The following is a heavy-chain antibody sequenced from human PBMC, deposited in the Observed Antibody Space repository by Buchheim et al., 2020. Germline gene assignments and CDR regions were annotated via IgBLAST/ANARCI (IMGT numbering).Heavy chain of an antibody. J-gene: IGHJ6*02. D-gene: IGHD3-16*02. Sequence: QVQLQESGPGLVKPSQTLSLTCTVSGGSISSGGYYWSWIRQHPGKGLEWIGYIYYSGSTYYNPSLKSRVTISVDTSKNQFSLKLSSVTAADTAVYYYARTSPNDYVWGSYRTNYGMDVWGQGTT. CDR2: IYYSGST. V-gene: IGHV4-31*03. CDR3: ARTSPNDYVWGSYRTNYGMDV. CDR1: GGSISSGGYY.